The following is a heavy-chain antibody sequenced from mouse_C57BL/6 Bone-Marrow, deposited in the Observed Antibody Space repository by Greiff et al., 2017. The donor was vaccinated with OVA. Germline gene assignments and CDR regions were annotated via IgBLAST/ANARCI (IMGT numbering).Heavy chain of an antibody. D-gene: IGHD2-3*01. CDR1: GYAFSSYW. Sequence: VQVVESGAELVKPGASVKISCKASGYAFSSYWMNWVKQRPGKGLEWIGQIYPGDGDTNYNGKFKGKATLTADKSSSTAYMQLSSLTSEDSAVYFCARDGYYPYYYAMDYWGQGTSVTVSS. V-gene: IGHV1-80*01. CDR3: ARDGYYPYYYAMDY. CDR2: IYPGDGDT. J-gene: IGHJ4*01.